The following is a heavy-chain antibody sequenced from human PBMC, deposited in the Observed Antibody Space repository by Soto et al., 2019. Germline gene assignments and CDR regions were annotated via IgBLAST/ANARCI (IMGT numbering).Heavy chain of an antibody. CDR2: ISSSGSTI. V-gene: IGHV3-48*03. CDR1: GFTFSSYE. CDR3: ARGPPEPNYDFWSGYFY. J-gene: IGHJ4*02. Sequence: EVQLVESGGGLVQPGGSLRLSCAASGFTFSSYEMNWVRQAPGKGLEWVSYISSSGSTIYYADSVKGRFTISRDNAKNSLYLQMNSLRAEDTAVYYCARGPPEPNYDFWSGYFYWGQGTLVTASS. D-gene: IGHD3-3*01.